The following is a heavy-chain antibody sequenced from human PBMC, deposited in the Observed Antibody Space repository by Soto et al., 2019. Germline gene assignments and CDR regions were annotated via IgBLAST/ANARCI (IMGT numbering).Heavy chain of an antibody. D-gene: IGHD3-9*01. CDR2: ISWNSGSI. Sequence: GGSLRLSCAASGFTFDDYAMHWVRQAPGKGLEWVSGISWNSGSIGYADSVKGRFTISRDNAKNSLYLQMNSLRAEDTALYYCAKDDSDYDILTGYYTWWGQGTLVTVSS. CDR3: AKDDSDYDILTGYYTW. CDR1: GFTFDDYA. J-gene: IGHJ4*02. V-gene: IGHV3-9*01.